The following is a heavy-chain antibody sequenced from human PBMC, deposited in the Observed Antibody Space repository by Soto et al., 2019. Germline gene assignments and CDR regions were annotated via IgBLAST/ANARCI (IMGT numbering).Heavy chain of an antibody. J-gene: IGHJ4*02. Sequence: EVQLVESGGGLVQPGRSLRLSCAASGFPFQHYAMHWVRRSPGKGLEWVSGIRWNGDDMGYADSVRGRFTISRDNAKNSLDLQMSSLRPEDTAFYYCAQDGGYCSGGNCYFDSWGRGTLVTVSS. CDR1: GFPFQHYA. CDR2: IRWNGDDM. V-gene: IGHV3-9*01. CDR3: AQDGGYCSGGNCYFDS. D-gene: IGHD2-15*01.